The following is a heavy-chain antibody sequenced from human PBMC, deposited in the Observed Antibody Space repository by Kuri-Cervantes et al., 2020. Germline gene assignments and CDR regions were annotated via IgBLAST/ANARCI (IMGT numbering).Heavy chain of an antibody. J-gene: IGHJ6*03. Sequence: GESLKISCAASGFTVSRKYMSWVRQAPGKGLEWVSVIYSGGSTYYADSVKGRFTISRDNAKNSLYLQMNSLRAEDTAVHYCARVGYDSLYYYYYMDVWGKGTTVTVSS. CDR3: ARVGYDSLYYYYYMDV. CDR2: IYSGGST. V-gene: IGHV3-53*01. D-gene: IGHD5-12*01. CDR1: GFTVSRKY.